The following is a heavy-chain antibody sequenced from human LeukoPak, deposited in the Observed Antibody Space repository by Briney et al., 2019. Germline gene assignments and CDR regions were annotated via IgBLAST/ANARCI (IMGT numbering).Heavy chain of an antibody. CDR3: ARGLRWLQRYYFDY. CDR2: INHSGST. Sequence: PSDTLSLTCTVSGGSISGSSYYWSWIRQPPGKGLEWIGEINHSGSTNYNPSLKSRVTISVDTSKNQFPLKLSSVTAADTAVYYCARGLRWLQRYYFDYWGQGTLVTVSS. D-gene: IGHD5-24*01. V-gene: IGHV4-39*06. J-gene: IGHJ4*02. CDR1: GGSISGSSYY.